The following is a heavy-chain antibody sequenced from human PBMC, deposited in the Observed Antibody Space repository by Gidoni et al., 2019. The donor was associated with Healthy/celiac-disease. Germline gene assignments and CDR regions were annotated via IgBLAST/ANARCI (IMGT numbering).Heavy chain of an antibody. Sequence: QVQLQESGPGLVKPSDTLSLTCAVSGYSISSSNWWGWIRQPPGKGLEWIGYIYYSGSTYYHPSLKSRVTMSVDTSKNQFSLKLGSVTAVDPAVYYWARGVGVDFWSGYPLNWFDPWGQGTLVTVSS. V-gene: IGHV4-28*03. CDR1: GYSISSSNW. CDR2: IYYSGST. J-gene: IGHJ5*02. D-gene: IGHD3-3*01. CDR3: ARGVGVDFWSGYPLNWFDP.